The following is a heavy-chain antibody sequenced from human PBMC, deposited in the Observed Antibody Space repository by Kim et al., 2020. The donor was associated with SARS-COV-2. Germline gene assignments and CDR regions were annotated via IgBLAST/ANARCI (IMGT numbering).Heavy chain of an antibody. Sequence: SETLSLTCAVYGGSFSGYYWSWIRQPPGKGLEWIGEINHSGSTNYNPSLKSRVTISVDTSKNQFSLKLSSVTAADTAVYYCARALPTTQSVVVVVAASKTYNWFDPWGQGTLVTVSS. CDR1: GGSFSGYY. CDR2: INHSGST. CDR3: ARALPTTQSVVVVVAASKTYNWFDP. D-gene: IGHD2-15*01. V-gene: IGHV4-34*01. J-gene: IGHJ5*02.